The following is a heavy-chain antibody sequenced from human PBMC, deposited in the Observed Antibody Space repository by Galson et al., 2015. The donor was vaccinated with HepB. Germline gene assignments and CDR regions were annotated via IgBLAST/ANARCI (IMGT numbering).Heavy chain of an antibody. V-gene: IGHV3-30*04. D-gene: IGHD6-19*01. CDR1: GFTFNTYS. J-gene: IGHJ6*03. Sequence: SLRLSCAASGFTFNTYSLHWVRQAPGKGLEWVAVISSDGSYEYYADSVKGRFTISRDNSKNTLYLQMNSLRAEDTAVYYCARVGSSGARGGYYYMDVWGKGTTFTVSS. CDR2: ISSDGSYE. CDR3: ARVGSSGARGGYYYMDV.